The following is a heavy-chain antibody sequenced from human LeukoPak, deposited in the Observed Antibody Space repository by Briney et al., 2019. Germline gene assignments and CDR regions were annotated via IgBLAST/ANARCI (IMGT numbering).Heavy chain of an antibody. CDR1: GGTFSSYA. Sequence: ASVKVSCKASGGTFSSYAISWVRQAPGQGLEWMGGIIPIFGTANYARKFQGRVTITADESTSTAYMELSSLRSEDTAVYYCARGAPYSGSYYVDYWGQGTLVTVSS. V-gene: IGHV1-69*13. D-gene: IGHD1-26*01. CDR2: IIPIFGTA. J-gene: IGHJ4*02. CDR3: ARGAPYSGSYYVDY.